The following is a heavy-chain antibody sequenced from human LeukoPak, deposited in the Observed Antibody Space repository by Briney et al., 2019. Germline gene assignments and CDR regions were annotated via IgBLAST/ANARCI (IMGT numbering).Heavy chain of an antibody. V-gene: IGHV3-11*01. CDR3: ARDLDSSAAFDI. J-gene: IGHJ3*02. D-gene: IGHD3/OR15-3a*01. CDR1: GYTFSDYY. Sequence: GGSLRLSCAASGYTFSDYYMSWIRQAPGQGLEWVSYISSSGSTIYYADSVKGRVTISRDNAKNSLYLQMNSLRAEDTAVYYCARDLDSSAAFDIWGQGTMVTVSS. CDR2: ISSSGSTI.